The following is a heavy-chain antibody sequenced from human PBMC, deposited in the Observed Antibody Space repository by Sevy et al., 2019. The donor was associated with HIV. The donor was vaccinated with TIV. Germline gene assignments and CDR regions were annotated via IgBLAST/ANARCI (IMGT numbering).Heavy chain of an antibody. CDR2: IYYSGRT. CDR3: ARALAEYYYAMDV. CDR1: GVSISGYY. Sequence: SETLSLTCSVSGVSISGYYWTWIRQTPGKGLEWIGYIYYSGRTNYNPSLQVRVAISSDTSKNQFSLKLGSVTAADTAVYYCARALAEYYYAMDVWGQGTTGTVSS. V-gene: IGHV4-59*01. J-gene: IGHJ6*02.